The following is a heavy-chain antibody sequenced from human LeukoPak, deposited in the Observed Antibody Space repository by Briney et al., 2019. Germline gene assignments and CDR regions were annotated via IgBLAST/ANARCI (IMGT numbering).Heavy chain of an antibody. J-gene: IGHJ3*02. CDR1: GGSISSYY. Sequence: SETLSLTCTVSGGSISSYYWSWIRQPAGKGLEWIGRIYTSGSTNYNPSLKSRVTMSVDTSKNQFSLKLSSVTAADTAVYYCARDTMVRGVRFQDAFDIWGQGTMVTVSS. V-gene: IGHV4-4*07. CDR3: ARDTMVRGVRFQDAFDI. CDR2: IYTSGST. D-gene: IGHD3-10*01.